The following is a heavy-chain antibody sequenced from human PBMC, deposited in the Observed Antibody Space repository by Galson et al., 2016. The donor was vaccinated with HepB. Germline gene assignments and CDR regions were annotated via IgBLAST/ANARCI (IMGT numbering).Heavy chain of an antibody. D-gene: IGHD5-24*01. CDR1: GFTFSSYA. CDR3: ARNGYLTPYYYYGMDV. CDR2: ISYGGRNK. V-gene: IGHV3-30-3*01. J-gene: IGHJ6*02. Sequence: SLRLSCAASGFTFSSYAMHWVRQAPGKGLEWLAVISYGGRNKYYADSVKGRFTVSRDDSKNTLYLQMNSLRPEDTAVYYCARNGYLTPYYYYGMDVWGQGTTVTVSS.